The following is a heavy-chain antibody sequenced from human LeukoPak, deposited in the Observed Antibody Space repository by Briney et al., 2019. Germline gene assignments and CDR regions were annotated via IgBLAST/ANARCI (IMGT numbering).Heavy chain of an antibody. CDR1: GFTLSSYA. D-gene: IGHD6-6*01. CDR3: AKGFEYSSSGLLDY. J-gene: IGHJ4*02. V-gene: IGHV3-23*01. Sequence: GGSLRLSCAASGFTLSSYAMSWVRQAPGKGLEWVSAISGSGGSTYYADSVKGRFTISRDNSRNTLYLQMNSLRAEDTAVYYCAKGFEYSSSGLLDYWGQGTLVTVSS. CDR2: ISGSGGST.